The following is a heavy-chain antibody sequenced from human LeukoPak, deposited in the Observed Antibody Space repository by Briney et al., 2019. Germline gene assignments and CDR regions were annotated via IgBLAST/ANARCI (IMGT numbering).Heavy chain of an antibody. D-gene: IGHD3-3*01. J-gene: IGHJ4*02. Sequence: SLTLSLTCPLSGGSMSNYYWSWIRPAPRKGLEWIGYIYYIGTTNYNPPLNSRVTISVDTSQNHFPLKLSSVTAADTAVYYCAIVTYFDFWTGYYFDYWRQGTLVTVSS. V-gene: IGHV4-59*01. CDR3: AIVTYFDFWTGYYFDY. CDR1: GGSMSNYY. CDR2: IYYIGTT.